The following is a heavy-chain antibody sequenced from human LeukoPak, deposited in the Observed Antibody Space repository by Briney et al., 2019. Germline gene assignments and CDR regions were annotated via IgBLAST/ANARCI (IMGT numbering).Heavy chain of an antibody. CDR3: ARKKFRYYDSSGYYYGRNPQDRLGAFDI. CDR1: GGSFSGYF. V-gene: IGHV4-34*01. D-gene: IGHD3-22*01. CDR2: INPSGST. Sequence: SENLSLNCAVYGGSFSGYFRSWIRQPPGKGLEWIGEINPSGSTKYNPSLKSRVTISVDTSKNQFSLKLSSVTAADTAVYYCARKKFRYYDSSGYYYGRNPQDRLGAFDIWGQGTMVTVSS. J-gene: IGHJ3*02.